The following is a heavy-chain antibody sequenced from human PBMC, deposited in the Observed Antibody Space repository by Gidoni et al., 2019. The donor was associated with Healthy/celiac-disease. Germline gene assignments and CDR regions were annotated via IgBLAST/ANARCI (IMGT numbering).Heavy chain of an antibody. Sequence: QMQLQQWGAGLVKPSETLSHTCAVYGGSFSGYYWSGIRQPPGKGLHWIGEITHSGSTNVNPSLKGRVTRPVDTSNNRCSLKLRSVTAAGTAVYYCARGDPNYGDYVPYGMDVWGQGTTVTVSS. CDR1: GGSFSGYY. V-gene: IGHV4-34*01. CDR2: ITHSGST. J-gene: IGHJ6*02. D-gene: IGHD4-17*01. CDR3: ARGDPNYGDYVPYGMDV.